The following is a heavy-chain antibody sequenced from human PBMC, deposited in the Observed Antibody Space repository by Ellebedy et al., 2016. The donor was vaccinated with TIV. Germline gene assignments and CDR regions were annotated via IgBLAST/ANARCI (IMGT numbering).Heavy chain of an antibody. D-gene: IGHD3-10*02. CDR1: GFSVSSNY. Sequence: GESLKISCAASGFSVSSNYMSWVRQAPGKGPEWVSVIHRGGTTNYAESVKGRFTISRDNAKNIVYLQMNSLRAEDTAVYYCARDGDVRPSIDPWGQGTLVTVSS. V-gene: IGHV3-66*01. CDR2: IHRGGTT. J-gene: IGHJ5*02. CDR3: ARDGDVRPSIDP.